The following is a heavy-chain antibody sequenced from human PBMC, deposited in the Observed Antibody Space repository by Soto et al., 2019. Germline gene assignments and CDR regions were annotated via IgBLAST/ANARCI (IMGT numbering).Heavy chain of an antibody. CDR2: VAYDGHTK. J-gene: IGHJ4*02. D-gene: IGHD3-22*01. CDR1: GFTFSTYG. CDR3: GKEYDDGRYYITSDY. V-gene: IGHV3-30*18. Sequence: QVQLVESGGGVVQPGRSLRLSFAASGFTFSTYGMHWIRQAPGKGLEWVAVVAYDGHTKFYADSVRGRLTISRDNSKNTVYLQLDSLRADDTAVYYCGKEYDDGRYYITSDYWGPGTLFTVSS.